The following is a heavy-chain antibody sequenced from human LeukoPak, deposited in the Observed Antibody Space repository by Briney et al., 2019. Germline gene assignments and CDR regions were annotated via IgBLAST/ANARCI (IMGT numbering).Heavy chain of an antibody. CDR1: GGSLSGYY. CDR2: ENHSGST. V-gene: IGHV4-34*01. D-gene: IGHD3-10*01. CDR3: ARRLGRKFGERFYYYHYMDV. Sequence: SDTLSLTCAVYGGSLSGYYWSWIRQPPGKGLEWIGEENHSGSTNYNPSLKSRVTISLDTSKNQFSLKLSSVTAADTAVYYCARRLGRKFGERFYYYHYMDVWGKGTTVTISS. J-gene: IGHJ6*03.